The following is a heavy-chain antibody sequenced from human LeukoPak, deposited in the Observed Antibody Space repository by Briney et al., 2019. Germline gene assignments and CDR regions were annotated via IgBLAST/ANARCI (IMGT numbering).Heavy chain of an antibody. CDR2: IYYSGST. V-gene: IGHV4-38-2*02. D-gene: IGHD3-22*01. J-gene: IGHJ4*02. CDR3: ARVGEYYYDSSGYYEIDY. CDR1: GYSISSGYY. Sequence: SETLSLTCTVSGYSISSGYYWGWIRQPPGKGLEWIGSIYYSGSTYYNPSLKSRVTISVDTSKNQSSLKLSSVTAADTAVYYCARVGEYYYDSSGYYEIDYWGQGTLVTVSS.